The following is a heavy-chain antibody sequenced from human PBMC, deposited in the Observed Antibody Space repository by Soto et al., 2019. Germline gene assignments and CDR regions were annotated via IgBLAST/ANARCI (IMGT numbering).Heavy chain of an antibody. CDR1: GYTFTSYA. D-gene: IGHD2-2*01. Sequence: ASVKVSCKASGYTFTSYAMHWVRQAPGQRLEWMGWINAGNGNTKYSQKFQGRVTITRDTSASTAYMELSSLRSEDTAVYYCASAFRTSHIHDPWGQGTLVTVSS. CDR3: ASAFRTSHIHDP. CDR2: INAGNGNT. J-gene: IGHJ5*02. V-gene: IGHV1-3*01.